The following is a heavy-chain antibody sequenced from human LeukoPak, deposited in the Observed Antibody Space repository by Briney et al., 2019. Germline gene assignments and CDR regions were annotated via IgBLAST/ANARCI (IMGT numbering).Heavy chain of an antibody. V-gene: IGHV1-8*01. Sequence: ASVKVSCKASGYTFTSYDINWVRQATGQGLEWMGWMNPNSGNTGYAQKFQGRVTMTRNTSISTAYMELSSLRSEDTAVYYCASKSGSYPGRDAFDIWGQGTMVTVSS. J-gene: IGHJ3*02. D-gene: IGHD1-26*01. CDR1: GYTFTSYD. CDR3: ASKSGSYPGRDAFDI. CDR2: MNPNSGNT.